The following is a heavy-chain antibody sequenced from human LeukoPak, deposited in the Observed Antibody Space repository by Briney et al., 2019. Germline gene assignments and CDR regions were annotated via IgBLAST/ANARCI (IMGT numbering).Heavy chain of an antibody. J-gene: IGHJ5*02. D-gene: IGHD6-19*01. CDR1: GFTFSSYA. CDR3: ARGRFRSGWYNWFDP. CDR2: ISYDGSNK. Sequence: GGSLRLSCAASGFTFSSYAMHWVRQAPGKGLEWVAVISYDGSNKYYADSVKGRFTISRDNSKNTLYLQMSSLRAEDTAVYYCARGRFRSGWYNWFDPWGQGTLVTVSS. V-gene: IGHV3-30-3*01.